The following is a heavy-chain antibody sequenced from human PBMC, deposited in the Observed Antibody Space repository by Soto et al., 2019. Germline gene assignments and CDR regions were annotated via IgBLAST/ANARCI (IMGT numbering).Heavy chain of an antibody. D-gene: IGHD1-26*01. J-gene: IGHJ3*01. Sequence: GGSLRLSCAASGFTFKTYAMSWVRQAPGKGLEWVSTISGSGGAVYQPDSVKGRFTISRDNSKNTLYLQMNSLRAEDTATYYCAKGHSGTYIPDAFDVWGQGTMVTV. CDR2: ISGSGGAV. V-gene: IGHV3-23*01. CDR1: GFTFKTYA. CDR3: AKGHSGTYIPDAFDV.